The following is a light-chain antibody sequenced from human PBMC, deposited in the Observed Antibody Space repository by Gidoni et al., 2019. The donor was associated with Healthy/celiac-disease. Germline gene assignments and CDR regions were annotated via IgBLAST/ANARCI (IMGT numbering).Light chain of an antibody. Sequence: DIVMTQSPLSLPVTPGDPASISCRSSQSLLHSNGYNYLDWYLQKPGQSPQLLIYLGSNRASGVPDRFSGSGSGTDFTLKISRVEAEDVGVYYCMQALQTPTTFGPGTKVDIK. CDR2: LGS. CDR1: QSLLHSNGYNY. J-gene: IGKJ3*01. CDR3: MQALQTPTT. V-gene: IGKV2-28*01.